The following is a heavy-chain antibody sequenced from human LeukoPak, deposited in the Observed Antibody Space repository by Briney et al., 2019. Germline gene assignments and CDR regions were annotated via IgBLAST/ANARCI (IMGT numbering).Heavy chain of an antibody. CDR3: AKDHGFGELFGYYYYGMDV. V-gene: IGHV3-30*18. D-gene: IGHD3-10*01. J-gene: IGHJ6*02. CDR2: ISYDGSNR. CDR1: GFTFSSYG. Sequence: GGSLRLSCAASGFTFSSYGMHWVRQAPGKGLEWVAVISYDGSNRYYADSVKGRFTISRDNSKNTLYLQMNSLRAEDTAVYYCAKDHGFGELFGYYYYGMDVWGQGTTVTVSS.